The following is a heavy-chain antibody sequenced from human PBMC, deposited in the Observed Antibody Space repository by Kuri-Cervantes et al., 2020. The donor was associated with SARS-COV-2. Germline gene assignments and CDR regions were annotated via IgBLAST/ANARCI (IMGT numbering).Heavy chain of an antibody. Sequence: ASVKVSCKASGYTFTSYDINWVRQATGQGLEWMGWMNPNSGNTGYAQKFQGRVTMTRNTSISTAYMELSSLRSEDTAVYYCAAQYYYDSSGYLNWFDPWGQGTRVTVSS. J-gene: IGHJ5*02. CDR1: GYTFTSYD. CDR3: AAQYYYDSSGYLNWFDP. CDR2: MNPNSGNT. V-gene: IGHV1-8*01. D-gene: IGHD3-22*01.